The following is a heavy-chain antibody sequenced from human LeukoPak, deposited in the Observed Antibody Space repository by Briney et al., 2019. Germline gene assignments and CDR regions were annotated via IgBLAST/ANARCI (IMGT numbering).Heavy chain of an antibody. V-gene: IGHV4-59*01. D-gene: IGHD3-16*02. Sequence: PSETLSLTCTVSGGSISSYYWSWIRQPPGKGLEWIGYIYYSGSTNYNPSLKSRVTISVDTSKNQFSLKLSSVTAADTAVYYCARDPYDYVWGSYRLGYFDYWGQGTLVTASS. J-gene: IGHJ4*02. CDR3: ARDPYDYVWGSYRLGYFDY. CDR2: IYYSGST. CDR1: GGSISSYY.